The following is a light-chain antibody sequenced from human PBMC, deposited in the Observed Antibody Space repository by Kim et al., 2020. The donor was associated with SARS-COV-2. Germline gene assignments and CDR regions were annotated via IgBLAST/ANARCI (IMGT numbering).Light chain of an antibody. CDR3: KQYGSSPIT. CDR2: GAS. Sequence: EVVLTQSPGTLSLSPGERATVPCRASQSVRSSYLAWYQQKPGQAPRLLIFGASSRATGVPDRFSGSGSGTDFTLTINRLEPEDFAVYFCKQYGSSPITFGQGTRLGIK. CDR1: QSVRSSY. V-gene: IGKV3-20*01. J-gene: IGKJ5*01.